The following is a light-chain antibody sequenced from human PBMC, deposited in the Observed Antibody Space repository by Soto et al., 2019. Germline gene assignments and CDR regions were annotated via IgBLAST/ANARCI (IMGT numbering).Light chain of an antibody. Sequence: QSALTQPASVSGSPGQSITISCTGTSNDVGGYNFVFWYQQHPTKAPKLIIYDVINRPSGVSNRFSGSKSGNMASLTISGLQAEDEADYYCTSYTSSFTSVFGTGTKVTVL. J-gene: IGLJ1*01. V-gene: IGLV2-14*03. CDR2: DVI. CDR3: TSYTSSFTSV. CDR1: SNDVGGYNF.